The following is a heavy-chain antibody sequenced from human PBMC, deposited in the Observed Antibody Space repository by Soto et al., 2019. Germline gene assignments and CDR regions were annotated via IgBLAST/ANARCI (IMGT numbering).Heavy chain of an antibody. Sequence: QVQLVQSGAEVKKPGASVKVSCKASGYTFTSYGISWVRQAPGQGLEWMGWISAYNGNTNYAQKLQGRVTMTTDTSTSTAYMELRSLRSDDTAMYYCARDLGGVGATIMDLDFDYWGQGTLVTVSS. D-gene: IGHD1-26*01. V-gene: IGHV1-18*01. J-gene: IGHJ4*02. CDR1: GYTFTSYG. CDR2: ISAYNGNT. CDR3: ARDLGGVGATIMDLDFDY.